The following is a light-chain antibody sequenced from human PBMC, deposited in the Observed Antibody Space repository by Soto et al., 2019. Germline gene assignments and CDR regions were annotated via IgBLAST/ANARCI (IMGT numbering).Light chain of an antibody. CDR2: GVT. Sequence: QSVLTQPPSASGSPGQSVTISCSGTSNDIGGFKYVSWYQQHPGKAPKLMIYGVTERPSGVPDRFSGSKSGNTASLTVSGLQADDEADYYCSSYAGNNISLVFGTGTKLTVL. CDR3: SSYAGNNISLV. CDR1: SNDIGGFKY. J-gene: IGLJ1*01. V-gene: IGLV2-8*01.